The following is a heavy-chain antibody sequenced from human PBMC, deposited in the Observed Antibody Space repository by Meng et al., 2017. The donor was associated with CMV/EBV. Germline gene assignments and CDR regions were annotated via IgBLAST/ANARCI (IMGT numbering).Heavy chain of an antibody. J-gene: IGHJ6*02. V-gene: IGHV3-21*01. CDR3: ARYAGSTFAYYYYGMDV. D-gene: IGHD2/OR15-2a*01. CDR2: ISSSSSYI. CDR1: GFPFSSYS. Sequence: LSLTCAASGFPFSSYSMNWVRQAPGKGLEWVSSISSSSSYIYYADSVKGRFTISRDNAKNSLYLQMNSLRAEDTAVYYCARYAGSTFAYYYYGMDVWGQGTTVTVSS.